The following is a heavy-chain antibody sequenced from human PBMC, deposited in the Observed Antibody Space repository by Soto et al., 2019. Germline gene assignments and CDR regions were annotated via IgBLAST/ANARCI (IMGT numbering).Heavy chain of an antibody. CDR2: ISPNSGGT. CDR3: RKGRREEVGVFY. D-gene: IGHD2-2*01. Sequence: QVQLVQSGAEVKKSGASVKVSCKASGYSFTGYYIHWVRQAPGQGFEWLGEISPNSGGTKYAQKFHGSVTKPTDTSSTTADNYWSNRGSDDTAGYYCRKGRREEVGVFYRGHVNLVNVSS. V-gene: IGHV1-2*02. J-gene: IGHJ4*01. CDR1: GYSFTGYY.